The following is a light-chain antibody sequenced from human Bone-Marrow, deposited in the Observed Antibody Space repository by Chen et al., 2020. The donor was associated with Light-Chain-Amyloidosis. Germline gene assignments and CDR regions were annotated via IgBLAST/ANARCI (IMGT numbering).Light chain of an antibody. CDR2: RDT. Sequence: SYERPKPPSVQVPPGRTSGNPRPGDDLPTKYAYWYQRKPGQAPVLVIHRDTERPSGISERFSGSSSGTTATLTISGVQAEDEADYHCQSADSSGTYEVIFGGGTKLTVL. CDR1: DLPTKY. CDR3: QSADSSGTYEVI. V-gene: IGLV3-25*03. J-gene: IGLJ2*01.